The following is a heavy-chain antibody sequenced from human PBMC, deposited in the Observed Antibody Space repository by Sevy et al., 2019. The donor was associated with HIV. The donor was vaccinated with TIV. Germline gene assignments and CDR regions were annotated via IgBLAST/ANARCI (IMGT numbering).Heavy chain of an antibody. Sequence: GGSLRLSCAASGFTFSSYAMSWVRQAPGKGLEWVSRISGSGGSTYYADSVKGRLTISRDNSKNTLYLQMNSLRAEDTARYYCAKPTTFHTGRNGFDIWGQGTMVTVS. V-gene: IGHV3-23*01. D-gene: IGHD1-1*01. CDR2: ISGSGGST. J-gene: IGHJ3*02. CDR3: AKPTTFHTGRNGFDI. CDR1: GFTFSSYA.